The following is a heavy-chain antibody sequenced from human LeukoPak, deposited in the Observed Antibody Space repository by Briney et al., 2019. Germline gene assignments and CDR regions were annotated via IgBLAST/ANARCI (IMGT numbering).Heavy chain of an antibody. V-gene: IGHV3-23*01. CDR3: ANVPSATVVTKPIDY. D-gene: IGHD4-23*01. CDR1: GFTFSSYA. Sequence: GGSLRLSCAASGFTFSSYAMSWVHQAPGKGLEWVSAISGSGGSTYYADSVKGRFTISRDNSKNTLYLQMNSLRAEDTAVYYCANVPSATVVTKPIDYWGQGTLVTVSS. CDR2: ISGSGGST. J-gene: IGHJ4*02.